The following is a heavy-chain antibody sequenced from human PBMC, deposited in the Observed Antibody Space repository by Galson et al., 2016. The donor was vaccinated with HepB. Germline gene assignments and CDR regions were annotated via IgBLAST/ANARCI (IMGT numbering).Heavy chain of an antibody. CDR1: GFTFSTYG. J-gene: IGHJ6*02. D-gene: IGHD3-10*01. V-gene: IGHV3-23*01. CDR2: ISGSGGST. Sequence: SLRLSCAAPGFTFSTYGMSWVRQAPGKGLEWVSVISGSGGSTYYADSVKGRFTISRDNSKHTLYLQMNSRRAEDTAVYYCARVITMVRGILKQRDYYGMDVWGQGTTVTVSS. CDR3: ARVITMVRGILKQRDYYGMDV.